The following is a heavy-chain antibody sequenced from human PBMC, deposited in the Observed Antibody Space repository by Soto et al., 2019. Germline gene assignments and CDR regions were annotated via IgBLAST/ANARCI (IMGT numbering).Heavy chain of an antibody. CDR2: ISSDGTKK. D-gene: IGHD2-21*02. Sequence: QVQLVESGGGVVQPGRSLRLSCAASSFTFTSYDLHWVRQAPGKGLEWVAFISSDGTKKYYADSVKGRFTISRDNSKNTLYLQMNSLRPEDTAVYHCAKDPYCDSFFWGQGTLLTVSS. V-gene: IGHV3-30*18. CDR1: SFTFTSYD. J-gene: IGHJ4*02. CDR3: AKDPYCDSFF.